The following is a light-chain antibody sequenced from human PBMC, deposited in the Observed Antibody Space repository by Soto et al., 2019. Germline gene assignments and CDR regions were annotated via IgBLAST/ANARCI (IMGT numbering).Light chain of an antibody. J-gene: IGLJ1*01. V-gene: IGLV2-23*02. CDR1: SSNVGSYKL. CDR3: CSSGGSPTYV. CDR2: EVN. Sequence: QSVLTQPASVSGSPGQSITISCTGTSSNVGSYKLVSWYQQHPGNAPKLMIFEVNKRPSGVSNRFSASKSGNTASLTISGLKVEDEADYYCCSSGGSPTYVFGTGTKVTVL.